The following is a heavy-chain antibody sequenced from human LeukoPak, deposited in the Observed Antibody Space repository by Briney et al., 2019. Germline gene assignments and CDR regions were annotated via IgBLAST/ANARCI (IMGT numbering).Heavy chain of an antibody. D-gene: IGHD2/OR15-2a*01. CDR1: GFTFSSYG. CDR3: AREGIVTRGTHLYYYGMDV. CDR2: IWYDGSNK. V-gene: IGHV3-33*01. J-gene: IGHJ6*04. Sequence: PGGSLRLSCAASGFTFSSYGMHWVRQAPGKGLEWVAVIWYDGSNKYYADSVKGRFTISRDNSKNTLYLQMNSLRAEDTAVYYCAREGIVTRGTHLYYYGMDVWGKGTTVTVSS.